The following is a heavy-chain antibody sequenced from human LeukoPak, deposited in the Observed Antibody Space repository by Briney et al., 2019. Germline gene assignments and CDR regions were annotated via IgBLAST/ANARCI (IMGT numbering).Heavy chain of an antibody. D-gene: IGHD1-26*01. J-gene: IGHJ1*01. CDR1: GFTFSSYS. V-gene: IGHV3-21*01. CDR3: ARGGGATHFLECFQH. Sequence: PGGSLRLSCAASGFTFSSYSMNWVRQAPGKGLEWVSSISSSSSYIYYADSVKGRFTISRDNAKNSLYLQMNSLRAEDTAVYYCARGGGATHFLECFQHWGQGTLVTVSS. CDR2: ISSSSSYI.